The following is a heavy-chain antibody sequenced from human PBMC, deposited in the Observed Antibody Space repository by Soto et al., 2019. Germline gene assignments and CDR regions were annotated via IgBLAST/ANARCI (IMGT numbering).Heavy chain of an antibody. CDR3: TREGYSSGWYYYYGMDV. J-gene: IGHJ6*02. D-gene: IGHD6-19*01. CDR2: IRSKAYGGTT. V-gene: IGHV3-49*03. Sequence: PGGSLRLSCTASGFTFGDYAMSWFRQAPGKGLEWVGFIRSKAYGGTTEYAASVKGRFTISRDDSKSIAYLQMNSLKTEDTAVYYCTREGYSSGWYYYYGMDVWGQGTTVTVSS. CDR1: GFTFGDYA.